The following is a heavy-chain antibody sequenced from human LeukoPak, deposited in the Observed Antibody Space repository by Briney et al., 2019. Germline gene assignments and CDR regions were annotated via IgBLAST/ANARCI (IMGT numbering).Heavy chain of an antibody. D-gene: IGHD2-2*01. CDR1: GFNFSSYA. V-gene: IGHV3-23*01. J-gene: IGHJ4*02. Sequence: GGSLRLSCAASGFNFSSYAMRWVRQAPGKGLEWVSAISGSGGSTYYADSVKGRFTISRDNSKNTLYLQMNSLRAEDTAVYYCAKTIVPAALYYFGYWGQGTLVTVSS. CDR3: AKTIVPAALYYFGY. CDR2: ISGSGGST.